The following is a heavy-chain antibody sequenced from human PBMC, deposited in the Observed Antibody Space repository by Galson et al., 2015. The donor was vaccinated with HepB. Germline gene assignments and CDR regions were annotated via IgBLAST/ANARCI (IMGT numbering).Heavy chain of an antibody. CDR3: TRQGYYDSSGYYGRRRNWFDP. J-gene: IGHJ5*02. D-gene: IGHD3-22*01. CDR1: GFTFSGSA. V-gene: IGHV3-73*01. CDR2: IRSKANSYAT. Sequence: SLRLSCAASGFTFSGSAMHWVRQASGKGLEWVGRIRSKANSYATAYAASVKGRFTISRDDSKNTAYLQMNSLKTEDTAVYYCTRQGYYDSSGYYGRRRNWFDPWGQGTLVTVSS.